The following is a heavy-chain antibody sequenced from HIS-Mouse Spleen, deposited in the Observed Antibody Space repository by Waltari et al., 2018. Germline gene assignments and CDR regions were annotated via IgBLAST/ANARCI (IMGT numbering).Heavy chain of an antibody. CDR2: ISYDGSNK. D-gene: IGHD5-12*01. V-gene: IGHV3-30*04. CDR3: ARRYSGYDLGY. Sequence: QVQLVESGGGVVQPGRSRRLSCAASGFTFSSYAMHWVRQAPGKGLGWVAVISYDGSNKYYADSVKGRFTISRDNSKNTLYLQMNSLRAEDTAVYYCARRYSGYDLGYWGQGTLVTVSS. J-gene: IGHJ4*02. CDR1: GFTFSSYA.